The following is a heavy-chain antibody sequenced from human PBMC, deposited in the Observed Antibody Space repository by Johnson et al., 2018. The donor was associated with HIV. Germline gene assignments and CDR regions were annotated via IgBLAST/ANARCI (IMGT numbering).Heavy chain of an antibody. CDR1: GFTFSTYA. Sequence: QVKLVESGGGVVQPGRSLRLSCAASGFTFSTYAMHWVRQAPGKGLEWVTVISYDGGNKYYADSVRGRISISRDNSKKTLYLQMNSLRAEDTAVYYCARERVSEILTGYHAFDVWGRGTMVAVSS. V-gene: IGHV3-30-3*01. CDR2: ISYDGGNK. D-gene: IGHD3-9*01. CDR3: ARERVSEILTGYHAFDV. J-gene: IGHJ3*01.